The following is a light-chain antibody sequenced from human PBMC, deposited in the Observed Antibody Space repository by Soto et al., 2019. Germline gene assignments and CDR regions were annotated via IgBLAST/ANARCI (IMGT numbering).Light chain of an antibody. J-gene: IGKJ1*01. CDR3: QQYNNWPRT. CDR2: GAS. V-gene: IGKV3-15*01. CDR1: QSVSSN. Sequence: EIVMTQSPGTLSVSPGERATLSCRASQSVSSNLAWYQQKPSQAPSLLIYGASTRATGIPARFSGSGSGTEFALTISSLQSEDFAVYYCQQYNNWPRTFGQGTKV.